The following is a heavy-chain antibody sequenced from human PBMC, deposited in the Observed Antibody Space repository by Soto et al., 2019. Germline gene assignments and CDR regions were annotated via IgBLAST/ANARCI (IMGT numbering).Heavy chain of an antibody. Sequence: GGSLRLSCAASGFTFSSHAMHWVRQAPGKGLEWVALISYDGSSKYYADSVKGRFTISRDNSKNTLYLQMNSLRAXDTAVYYRERLFIAMKAPNWLGPWGEGTRVTLYS. CDR1: GFTFSSHA. J-gene: IGHJ5*02. V-gene: IGHV3-30-3*01. D-gene: IGHD3-22*01. CDR3: ERLFIAMKAPNWLGP. CDR2: ISYDGSSK.